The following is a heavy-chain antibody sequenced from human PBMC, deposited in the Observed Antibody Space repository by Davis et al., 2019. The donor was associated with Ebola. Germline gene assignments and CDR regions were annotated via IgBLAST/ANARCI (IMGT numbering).Heavy chain of an antibody. J-gene: IGHJ6*02. CDR3: AKDITVRSFDYYYGMDV. CDR1: GFTFVAYA. CDR2: ISWNSGSI. D-gene: IGHD4-11*01. V-gene: IGHV3-9*01. Sequence: GGSLRLSCAASGFTFVAYAMHWFRQAPGKGLEWVSGISWNSGSIGYADSVKGRFTISRDNAKNSLYLQMNSLRAEDTALYYCAKDITVRSFDYYYGMDVWGQGTTVTVSS.